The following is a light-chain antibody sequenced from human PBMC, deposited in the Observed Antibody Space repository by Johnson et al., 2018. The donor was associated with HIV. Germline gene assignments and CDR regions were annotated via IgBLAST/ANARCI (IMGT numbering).Light chain of an antibody. V-gene: IGLV1-51*01. CDR2: DNN. CDR1: NSNIGNNY. Sequence: QSVLTQPPSVSAAPGQKVTISCSGRNSNIGNNYVSWYQQLPGTAPKLLIYDNNKRPSGIPDRFSGSKSGTSATLGITGLQTGDEDDYYFGTWDSSLSAYVFGTGTRVTVL. J-gene: IGLJ1*01. CDR3: GTWDSSLSAYV.